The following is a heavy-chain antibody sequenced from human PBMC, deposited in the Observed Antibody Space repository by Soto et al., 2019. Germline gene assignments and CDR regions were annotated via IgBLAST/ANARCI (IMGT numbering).Heavy chain of an antibody. Sequence: QVQLVESGGGVVQPGRSLRLSCAASGFTFSSYGMHWVRQAPGKGLEWVAVISFDGSKKYYADSVKGRFTISRDNSWNTLFLQMNGLRAEDTALYYCVKYSENGEHGDWFDPWGPGTLVTVSS. CDR1: GFTFSSYG. V-gene: IGHV3-30*18. D-gene: IGHD4-17*01. CDR3: VKYSENGEHGDWFDP. J-gene: IGHJ5*02. CDR2: ISFDGSKK.